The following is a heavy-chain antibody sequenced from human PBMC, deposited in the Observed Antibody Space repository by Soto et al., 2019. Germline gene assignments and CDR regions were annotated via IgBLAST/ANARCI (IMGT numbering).Heavy chain of an antibody. Sequence: LRLSCAASGFTLSPYWMHWVRQAPGRGLEWVARLSSDGFGTAYADSVKGRFLISRDTARNTLFLHMNILRHEDTAVYYCARDLGGPDYWGRGTWVTVSS. CDR1: GFTLSPYW. CDR3: ARDLGGPDY. J-gene: IGHJ4*02. CDR2: LSSDGFGT. V-gene: IGHV3-74*03. D-gene: IGHD3-16*01.